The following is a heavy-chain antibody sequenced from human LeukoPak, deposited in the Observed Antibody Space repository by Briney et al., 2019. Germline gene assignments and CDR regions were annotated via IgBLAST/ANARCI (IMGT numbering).Heavy chain of an antibody. CDR1: GYTLTELS. V-gene: IGHV1-24*01. CDR3: AREEGVVVVTATDALDI. Sequence: GASVKVSCKVSGYTLTELSMHWVRQAPGKGLEWMGGFDPEDGETIYAQKFQGRVAMTTDTSTSTAYMELRSLRSDDTAVYYCAREEGVVVVTATDALDIWGQGTMVTVSS. J-gene: IGHJ3*02. D-gene: IGHD2-15*01. CDR2: FDPEDGET.